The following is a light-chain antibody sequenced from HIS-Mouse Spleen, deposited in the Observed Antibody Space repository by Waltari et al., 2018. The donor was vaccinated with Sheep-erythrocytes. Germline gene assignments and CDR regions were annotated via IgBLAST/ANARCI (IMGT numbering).Light chain of an antibody. J-gene: IGKJ4*01. V-gene: IGKV1-39*01. Sequence: DIQMTQSPSSLSASVGDSVTITCQASQSISIYLNWYQQKPGKAPKLLIYAASSLQSGVPSRFSGSGSGTDFTLTISSLQPEDFATYYCQQSYSTPPLTFGGGTKVEIK. CDR2: AAS. CDR1: QSISIY. CDR3: QQSYSTPPLT.